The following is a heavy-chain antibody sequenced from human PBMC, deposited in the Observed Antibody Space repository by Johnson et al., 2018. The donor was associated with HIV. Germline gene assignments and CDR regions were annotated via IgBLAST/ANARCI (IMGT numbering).Heavy chain of an antibody. D-gene: IGHD4-17*01. V-gene: IGHV3-7*01. CDR3: ARDGTTGPSGDAYDI. CDR1: GFTFSSYW. CDR2: IKQDGSEK. Sequence: VQLVESDGGLVKPGESFRLSCAASGFTFSSYWMSWVRQAPGKGLEWVANIKQDGSEKYYVDSVKGRLTISRDNAKNTLYLQTNSLRAEDTAVYYCARDGTTGPSGDAYDIWGQGTMVTVSS. J-gene: IGHJ3*02.